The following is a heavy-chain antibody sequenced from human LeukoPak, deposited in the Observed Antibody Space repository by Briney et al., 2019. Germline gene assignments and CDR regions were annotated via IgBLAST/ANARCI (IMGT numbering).Heavy chain of an antibody. CDR1: GFTFSSYE. Sequence: GGSLRLSCAASGFTFSSYEMNWVRQAPGKGLEWVSYISSSGSTIYYADSVKGRFTISRDNAKNSLYLQMNSLRAEDTAVYYCMRAYHSSGWYRIDYWGQGTLVTVSS. D-gene: IGHD6-19*01. CDR3: MRAYHSSGWYRIDY. J-gene: IGHJ4*02. V-gene: IGHV3-48*03. CDR2: ISSSGSTI.